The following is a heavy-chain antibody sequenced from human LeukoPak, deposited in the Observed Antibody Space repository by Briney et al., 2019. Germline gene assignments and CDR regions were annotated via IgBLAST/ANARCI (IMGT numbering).Heavy chain of an antibody. CDR1: GFTFSSYS. V-gene: IGHV3-21*01. D-gene: IGHD1-26*01. Sequence: GRSLRLSCAASGFTFSSYSMNWVRQAPGKGLEWVSSISSSSSYIYYADSVKGRFTISRDNAKNSLYLQMNSLRAEDTAVYYCAREGGSYWVYWGQGTLVTVSS. J-gene: IGHJ4*02. CDR3: AREGGSYWVY. CDR2: ISSSSSYI.